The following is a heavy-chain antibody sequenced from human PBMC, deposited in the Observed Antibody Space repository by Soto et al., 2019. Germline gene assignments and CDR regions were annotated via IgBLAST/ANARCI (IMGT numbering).Heavy chain of an antibody. Sequence: EVQLLESGGGLVQPGGSLRLSCAASGFTFSSYAMSWVRQAPGKGLEWVSAISGSGGSTYYADSVKGRFTISRDNSKNTRYLQMNSRRAEDTAVYYCANPYPGKWVAVTRYFGYWGQGSLVTVST. CDR2: ISGSGGST. V-gene: IGHV3-23*01. CDR1: GFTFSSYA. CDR3: ANPYPGKWVAVTRYFGY. J-gene: IGHJ4*02. D-gene: IGHD2-15*01.